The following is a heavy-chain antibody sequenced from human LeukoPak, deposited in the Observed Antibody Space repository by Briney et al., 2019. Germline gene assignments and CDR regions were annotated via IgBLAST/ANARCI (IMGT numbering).Heavy chain of an antibody. Sequence: PSETLSLTCAVYGGSFSGYYWSWIRQPPGKGLEWIGEINHSGSTNYNPSLKSRVTISVDTSKNQFSLKLSSVTAADTAVYYCASESGWPSRMDVWGQGTTVTVSS. CDR2: INHSGST. CDR3: ASESGWPSRMDV. CDR1: GGSFSGYY. J-gene: IGHJ6*02. V-gene: IGHV4-34*01. D-gene: IGHD6-19*01.